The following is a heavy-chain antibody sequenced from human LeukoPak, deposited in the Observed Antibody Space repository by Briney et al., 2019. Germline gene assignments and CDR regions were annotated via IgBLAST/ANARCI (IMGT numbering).Heavy chain of an antibody. CDR1: GGSISSYY. V-gene: IGHV4-59*01. CDR3: ARVMVRGVQY. Sequence: SETLSLTCTVSGGSISSYYWRWIRKPPGKGLEWIGYIYYSGSTNYNPSLKSRVTISVDTSKNQFSLKLSSVTAADTAVYYCARVMVRGVQYWGQGTLVTVSS. D-gene: IGHD3-10*01. J-gene: IGHJ4*02. CDR2: IYYSGST.